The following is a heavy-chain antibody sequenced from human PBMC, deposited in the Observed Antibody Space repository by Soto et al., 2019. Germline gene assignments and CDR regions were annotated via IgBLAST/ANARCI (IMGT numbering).Heavy chain of an antibody. V-gene: IGHV4-30-2*01. CDR2: IYHSGST. CDR1: WGSSISGGCS. CDR3: ARASGLVTTGLGSYYYHGMDV. D-gene: IGHD4-17*01. J-gene: IGHJ6*02. Sequence: LLTRRLTCTVAWGSSISGGCSWIVIKQPPGNCREWIGYIYHSGSTYYNPSLKSRVTISVDRSKNQFSLKLSSVTAADTAVYYCARASGLVTTGLGSYYYHGMDVWGQGTTVTVSS.